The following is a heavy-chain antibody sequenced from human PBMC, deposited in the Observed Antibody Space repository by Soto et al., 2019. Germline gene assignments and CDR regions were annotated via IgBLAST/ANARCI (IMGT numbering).Heavy chain of an antibody. CDR1: GGSISSGGYY. D-gene: IGHD5-12*01. J-gene: IGHJ4*02. CDR2: IYYSGST. V-gene: IGHV4-31*03. CDR3: ARRAAGGATTFDY. Sequence: SETLSLTCTVSGGSISSGGYYWSWIRQHPGKGLEWIGYIYYSGSTYYNPSLKSRVTISVDTSKNQFSLKLSSVTAADTAVYYCARRAAGGATTFDYWGQGTLVTVSS.